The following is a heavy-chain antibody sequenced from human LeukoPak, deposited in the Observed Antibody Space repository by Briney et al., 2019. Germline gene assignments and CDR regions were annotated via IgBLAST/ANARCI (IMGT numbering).Heavy chain of an antibody. CDR3: ARGPPAKPGTGYYYGMDV. D-gene: IGHD2-2*01. V-gene: IGHV4-30-4*01. J-gene: IGHJ6*02. Sequence: SETLSLTCTVSGGSISSGDYYWSWIRQPPGKGLEWIGEINHSGSTNYNPSLKSRVTISVDMSKNQFSLKLSSVTAADTAVYYCARGPPAKPGTGYYYGMDVWGQGTTVTVSS. CDR2: INHSGST. CDR1: GGSISSGDYY.